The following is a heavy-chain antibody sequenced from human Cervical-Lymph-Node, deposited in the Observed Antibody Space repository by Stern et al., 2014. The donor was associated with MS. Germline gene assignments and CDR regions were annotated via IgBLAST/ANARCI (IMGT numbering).Heavy chain of an antibody. CDR3: VRDHDYYGMDV. CDR2: MSASGGP. CDR1: GGSIRSGGFY. V-gene: IGHV4-61*02. J-gene: IGHJ6*02. Sequence: QLQLQESGPRLVKPSQTLSLTCTVSGGSIRSGGFYCTWVRQPAGKGPEWIGRMSASGGPPYTPSLQTIATKEVNTSKILFSHALGSVTAADTAIYYCVRDHDYYGMDVWGQGTTVTVSS.